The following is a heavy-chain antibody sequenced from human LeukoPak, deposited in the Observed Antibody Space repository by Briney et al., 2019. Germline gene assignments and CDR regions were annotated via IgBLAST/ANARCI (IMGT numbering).Heavy chain of an antibody. J-gene: IGHJ4*02. V-gene: IGHV3-33*01. CDR2: IWYDGSNK. CDR1: GFTFSSYG. Sequence: PGGSLRLSCAASGFTFSSYGMHWVRQAPGKGLEWVAVIWYDGSNKYYADSVKGRFTISRDNSKNTLYLQMNSLRAEDTAVYYCAREVHSGYDTAFDYWGQGTLVTVSS. D-gene: IGHD5-12*01. CDR3: AREVHSGYDTAFDY.